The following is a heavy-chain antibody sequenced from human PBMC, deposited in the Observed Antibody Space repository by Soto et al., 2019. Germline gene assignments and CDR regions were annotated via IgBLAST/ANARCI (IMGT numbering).Heavy chain of an antibody. V-gene: IGHV2-5*02. D-gene: IGHD3-10*01. J-gene: IGHJ4*02. Sequence: QITLKESGPTLVKPTQTLTLTCTFSGFSLSTSGVNVGWIRQPPGKALEWLALIYWDDNKRYSPSLKSRLTITHDTSKNQVVLTMTNMYSVDTATYDCAHSRSGSYGPDYWGQGTLVTVSS. CDR2: IYWDDNK. CDR1: GFSLSTSGVN. CDR3: AHSRSGSYGPDY.